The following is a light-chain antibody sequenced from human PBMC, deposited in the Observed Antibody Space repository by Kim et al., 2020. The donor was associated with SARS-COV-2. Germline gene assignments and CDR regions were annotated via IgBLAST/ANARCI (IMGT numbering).Light chain of an antibody. CDR1: SLRSYC. Sequence: SSELTQDPAVSVALGQTVRITCQGDSLRSYCATWYQQKPGQAPKVVIYGKDNRPSGVPDRFSGSSSGNTAYLTITGTQAGDEADYYCNSRDSNDDVVFGG. CDR2: GKD. V-gene: IGLV3-19*01. J-gene: IGLJ2*01. CDR3: NSRDSNDDVV.